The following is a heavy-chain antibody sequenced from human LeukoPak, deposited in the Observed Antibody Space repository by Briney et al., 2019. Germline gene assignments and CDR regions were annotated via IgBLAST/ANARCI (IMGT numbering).Heavy chain of an antibody. J-gene: IGHJ3*02. Sequence: GGSLRLSCAASGFTFSSYSMNWVRQAPGKGLEWVSSISSSSSYIYYADSAKGRFTISRDNAKNSLYLQMNSLRAEDTAVYYWARDFREDAFDIWGQGTMVTVSS. V-gene: IGHV3-21*01. CDR2: ISSSSSYI. CDR3: ARDFREDAFDI. CDR1: GFTFSSYS.